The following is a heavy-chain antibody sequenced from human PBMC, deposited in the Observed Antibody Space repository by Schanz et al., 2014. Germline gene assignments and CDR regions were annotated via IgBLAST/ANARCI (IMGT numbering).Heavy chain of an antibody. Sequence: QVQLVESGGGVVQPGGSLRLSCAASGFTFSDYYMSWIRQAPGKGLEWLSYIDGKSTTVYYADSVKGRFTISRDNAKNSLYLQMNSLRAGDTAVYYCARGTDWNLHYWGQGALVTVSS. CDR1: GFTFSDYY. CDR2: IDGKSTTV. V-gene: IGHV3-11*04. D-gene: IGHD1-1*01. CDR3: ARGTDWNLHY. J-gene: IGHJ4*02.